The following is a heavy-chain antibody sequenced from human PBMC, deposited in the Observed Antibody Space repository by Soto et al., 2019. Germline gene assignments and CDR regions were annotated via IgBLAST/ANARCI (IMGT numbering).Heavy chain of an antibody. CDR2: IYSGGST. V-gene: IGHV3-66*01. CDR3: ARSPYSCGPIDY. Sequence: PGGSLRLSCAASGFTVSSNYMSWVRQAPGKGLEWVSVIYSGGSTYYADSVKGRFTIARDNSKNTLYLQMNSLRAEDTAVYYCARSPYSCGPIDYWGQGTLVTVSS. J-gene: IGHJ4*02. D-gene: IGHD5-18*01. CDR1: GFTVSSNY.